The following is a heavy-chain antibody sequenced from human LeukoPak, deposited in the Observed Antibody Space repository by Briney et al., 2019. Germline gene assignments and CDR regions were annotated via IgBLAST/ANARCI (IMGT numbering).Heavy chain of an antibody. Sequence: GGSLRLSCTASGFTFSSYGMHWVRQAPGKGLEWVAFIRNDGSKKYDADSVKGRFTISRDNSENTLYLQMNSLRAEDTAVYYCAKEGWLQSWDYWGQGTLVTVSS. CDR2: IRNDGSKK. D-gene: IGHD5-24*01. J-gene: IGHJ4*02. CDR1: GFTFSSYG. V-gene: IGHV3-30*02. CDR3: AKEGWLQSWDY.